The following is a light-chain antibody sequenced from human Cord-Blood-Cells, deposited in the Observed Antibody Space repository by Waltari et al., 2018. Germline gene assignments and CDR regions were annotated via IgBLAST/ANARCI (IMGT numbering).Light chain of an antibody. CDR2: DAS. CDR3: QQRSNWPPT. Sequence: EIVLTQSPATLSLPPGERATLSCRASQSVSSYLAWYHQKPGQAPRLLIYDASNRATGIPARFSGSGSGTDFTLTISSLEPEDFAVYYCQQRSNWPPTFGQGTRLEIK. CDR1: QSVSSY. J-gene: IGKJ5*01. V-gene: IGKV3-11*01.